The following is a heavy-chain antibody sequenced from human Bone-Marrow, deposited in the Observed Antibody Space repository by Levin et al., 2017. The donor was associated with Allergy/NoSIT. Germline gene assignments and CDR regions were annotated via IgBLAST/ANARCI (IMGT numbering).Heavy chain of an antibody. J-gene: IGHJ6*02. Sequence: SETLSLTCTVSGGSISSSSYYWGWIRQPPGKGLEWIGSIYYSGSTYYNPSLKSRVTISVDTSKNQFSLKLSSVTAADTAVYYCARNGLVPLAAAGKYYYYYYGMDVWGQGTTVTVSS. CDR1: GGSISSSSYY. CDR3: ARNGLVPLAAAGKYYYYYYGMDV. D-gene: IGHD6-13*01. V-gene: IGHV4-39*01. CDR2: IYYSGST.